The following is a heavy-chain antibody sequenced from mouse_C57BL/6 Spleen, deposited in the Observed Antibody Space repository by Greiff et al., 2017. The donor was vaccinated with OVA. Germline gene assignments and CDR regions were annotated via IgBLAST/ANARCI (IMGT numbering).Heavy chain of an antibody. CDR1: GYTFTDYY. D-gene: IGHD1-1*01. CDR3: ARVTTVVARDWYFDV. V-gene: IGHV1-77*01. Sequence: QVQLQQSGAELVKPGASVKISCKASGYTFTDYYINWVKQRPGQGLEWIGKIGPGSGSTYYNEKFKGKATLTADKSSSTAYMQLCSLTSEDSAVYFGARVTTVVARDWYFDVWGTGTTVTVSS. CDR2: IGPGSGST. J-gene: IGHJ1*03.